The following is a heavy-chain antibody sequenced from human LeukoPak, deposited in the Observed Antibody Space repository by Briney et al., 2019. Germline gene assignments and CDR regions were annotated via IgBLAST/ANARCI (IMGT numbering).Heavy chain of an antibody. D-gene: IGHD3-3*01. J-gene: IGHJ4*02. CDR3: ARGLITIFGVVTRGPDY. CDR1: GYTFTGYG. Sequence: GASVKVSCKASGYTFTGYGISWVRQAPGQGLEWMGWISAYNGNTNYAQKLQGRVTVTTDTSTSTAYMELRSLRSDDTAVYYCARGLITIFGVVTRGPDYWGQGTLVTVSS. CDR2: ISAYNGNT. V-gene: IGHV1-18*01.